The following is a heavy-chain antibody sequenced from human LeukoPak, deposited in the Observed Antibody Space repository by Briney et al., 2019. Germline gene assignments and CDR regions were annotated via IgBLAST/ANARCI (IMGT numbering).Heavy chain of an antibody. Sequence: PGGSLRLSCAASGFTFSSSGMHGVRQAPGKGLEWVAVISYDASEKYFGDSVKGRFTISRDNSKNTLYLQMNSLRAEDTAVYCCAIVGGSVRGGPDYWGQGTLVTVSS. J-gene: IGHJ4*02. CDR3: AIVGGSVRGGPDY. CDR1: GFTFSSSG. CDR2: ISYDASEK. V-gene: IGHV3-30*03. D-gene: IGHD3-10*01.